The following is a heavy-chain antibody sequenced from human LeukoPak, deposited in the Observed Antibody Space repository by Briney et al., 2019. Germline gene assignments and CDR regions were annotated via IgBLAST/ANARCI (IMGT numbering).Heavy chain of an antibody. Sequence: SETLSLTCTVSGTSISSGAYSWSWVRQHPGKGLEWIAYIYYSGNTYYNPSLKRRVTISVGTSKNQFSLKLSSVTAADTAVYYCARTITIFGALGYFDYWGQGTLVTVSS. CDR3: ARTITIFGALGYFDY. CDR1: GTSISSGAYS. J-gene: IGHJ4*02. D-gene: IGHD3-3*01. CDR2: IYYSGNT. V-gene: IGHV4-31*03.